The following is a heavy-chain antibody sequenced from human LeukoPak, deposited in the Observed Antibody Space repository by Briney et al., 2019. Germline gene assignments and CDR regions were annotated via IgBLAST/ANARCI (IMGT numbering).Heavy chain of an antibody. D-gene: IGHD5-18*01. V-gene: IGHV3-33*01. CDR1: GFTFSSYG. Sequence: GGSLRLSCAASGFTFSSYGMHWVRQAPGKGLEWVAVIWYDGSNKYYADSVKGRFTISRDNSKNTLYLQMNSLRAEDTAVYYCATVRGYSYGYVDYWGQGTLVIVSS. CDR3: ATVRGYSYGYVDY. J-gene: IGHJ4*02. CDR2: IWYDGSNK.